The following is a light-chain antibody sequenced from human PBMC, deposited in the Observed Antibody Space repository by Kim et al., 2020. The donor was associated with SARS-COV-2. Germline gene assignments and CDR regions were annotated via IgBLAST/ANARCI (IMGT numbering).Light chain of an antibody. CDR3: QQYDSYSGS. J-gene: IGKJ2*01. Sequence: SASVGDRVTITCRASQSISSFLAWYQQKPGKAPKLLIYKASSLQSGIPSRFSGSGSGTEFTLTISSLQPDDFATYYCQQYDSYSGSFGQGTKLEIK. CDR1: QSISSF. CDR2: KAS. V-gene: IGKV1-5*03.